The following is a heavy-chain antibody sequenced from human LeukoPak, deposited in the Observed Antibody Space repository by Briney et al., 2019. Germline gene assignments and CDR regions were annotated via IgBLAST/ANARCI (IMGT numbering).Heavy chain of an antibody. V-gene: IGHV3-43*02. D-gene: IGHD1-26*01. CDR2: ISGDGGGT. CDR1: GFTFDDCA. CDR3: AKARVGSKWDSVDY. J-gene: IGHJ4*02. Sequence: PGGSLRLSFAASGFTFDDCAMHWVRQAPGKGLEWVSLISGDGGGTYYADSVKGRFTISRDNSKNSLYLQMNSLRTEDTALYYCAKARVGSKWDSVDYWGQGILVTVSS.